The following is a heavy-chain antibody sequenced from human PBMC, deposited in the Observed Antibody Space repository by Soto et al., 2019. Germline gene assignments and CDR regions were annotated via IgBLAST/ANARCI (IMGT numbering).Heavy chain of an antibody. D-gene: IGHD6-25*01. J-gene: IGHJ4*02. CDR2: IYYSGST. V-gene: IGHV4-39*01. CDR1: GGSISSSSYY. CDR3: ARQPRQSRVDY. Sequence: QLQLQESGPGLVKPSETLSLTCTVSGGSISSSSYYWGWIRQPPGKGLEWIGSIYYSGSTYYSPSRKRRVTLSVDTSRTQCALKLSSVTAADTAVYYCARQPRQSRVDYWGQGTLVTVSS.